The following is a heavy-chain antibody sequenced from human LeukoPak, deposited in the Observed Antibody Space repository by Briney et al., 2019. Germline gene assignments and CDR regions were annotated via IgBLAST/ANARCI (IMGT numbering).Heavy chain of an antibody. V-gene: IGHV4-31*03. CDR3: AAFNMGGYYSLE. CDR2: IYYSGNT. D-gene: IGHD3-10*01. Sequence: SETLSLTCTVSGGSISTRGYNWSWVPQPPGKALKWIGYIYYSGNTYYNPSLKSRVAISIDTSKNQSSLKLNSVTAADTAVYFCAAFNMGGYYSLEWGQGTLVTVSS. J-gene: IGHJ4*02. CDR1: GGSISTRGYN.